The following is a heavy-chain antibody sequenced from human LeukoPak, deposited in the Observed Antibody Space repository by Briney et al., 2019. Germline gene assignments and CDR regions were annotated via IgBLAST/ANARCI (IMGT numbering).Heavy chain of an antibody. D-gene: IGHD1-26*01. CDR1: GGSISSSNW. Sequence: PSGTLSLTCAVSGGSISSSNWWSWVRQPPGKGLEWIGEIYHSGSTNYNPSLKSRVIMSVDKSKNQFSLKLSSVTAADTAVYYCASLYSGSYSLDYWGQGTLVTVSS. J-gene: IGHJ4*02. CDR2: IYHSGST. CDR3: ASLYSGSYSLDY. V-gene: IGHV4-4*02.